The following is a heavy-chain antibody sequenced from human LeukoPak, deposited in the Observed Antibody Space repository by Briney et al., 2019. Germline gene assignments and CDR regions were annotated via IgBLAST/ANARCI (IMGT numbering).Heavy chain of an antibody. J-gene: IGHJ4*02. V-gene: IGHV3-23*01. D-gene: IGHD4-23*01. CDR1: GFTFSSYA. CDR3: AKGRGATVVANFDY. Sequence: GGSLRLSCAASGFTFSSYAMTWVRQAPGKGLEWVSGIGGSGGTTYYADSVKGRFTISRDNSKNTLYLQMNSLRAEDTAVYYCAKGRGATVVANFDYWGQGTLVTVSS. CDR2: IGGSGGTT.